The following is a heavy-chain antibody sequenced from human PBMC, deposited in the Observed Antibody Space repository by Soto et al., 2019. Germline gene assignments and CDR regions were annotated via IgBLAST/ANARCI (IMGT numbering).Heavy chain of an antibody. D-gene: IGHD1-7*01. CDR2: IETDGTTQ. V-gene: IGHV3-74*02. J-gene: IGHJ1*01. Sequence: EEQLVESGGGLVQPGGTLRLSCVVSGFTFAKYWMQWVRQAPGKGLVWVVRIETDGTTQTYADSVEGRFTISRDNAKNTLYLNMISLRAEDTAVYYGRRQAELLEKVDFRGHVTLITVSP. CDR1: GFTFAKYW. CDR3: RRQAELLEKVDF.